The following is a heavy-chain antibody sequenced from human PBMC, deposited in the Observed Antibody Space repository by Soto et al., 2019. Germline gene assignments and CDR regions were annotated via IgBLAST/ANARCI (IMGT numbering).Heavy chain of an antibody. CDR3: ARDSRNYYYYMDV. Sequence: EVQLVESGGGLVQPGGSLRLSCAASGFTFSSYNMNWVRQAPGKGLEWISDTSLSSSTIFYAYSVKGRFTISRDNSKNSLYLQMNSLRAEDTAVYYCARDSRNYYYYMDVWGKGTTVTVSS. J-gene: IGHJ6*03. V-gene: IGHV3-48*01. CDR1: GFTFSSYN. CDR2: TSLSSSTI.